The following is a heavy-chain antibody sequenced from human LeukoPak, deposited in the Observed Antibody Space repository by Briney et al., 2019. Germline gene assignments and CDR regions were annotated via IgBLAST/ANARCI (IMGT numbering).Heavy chain of an antibody. CDR2: IWSDGSNR. CDR1: GFTFSHYG. J-gene: IGHJ4*02. D-gene: IGHD4-11*01. V-gene: IGHV3-33*06. CDR3: AKDAQRGFDYSNSLDN. Sequence: GGSLRLSCATSGFTFSHYGMHWVRQAPGKGLEWVAVIWSDGSNRYYGDPVKGRFTISRDNFQSTVYLQMNSLRAEDTAVYYCAKDAQRGFDYSNSLDNWGQRTLVTVSS.